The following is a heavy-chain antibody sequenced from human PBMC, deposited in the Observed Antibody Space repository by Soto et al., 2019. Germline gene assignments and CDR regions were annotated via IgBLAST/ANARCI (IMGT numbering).Heavy chain of an antibody. D-gene: IGHD2-2*01. Sequence: GGTLRLSCAASGFTFSSYAMHWVRQAPGKGLEWVAVISYDGSNKYYADSVKGRFTISRDNSKNTLYLQMNSLRAEDTAVYYCASGLVVVVPAYFDYWGQGTLVTVSS. CDR2: ISYDGSNK. CDR1: GFTFSSYA. J-gene: IGHJ4*02. V-gene: IGHV3-30-3*01. CDR3: ASGLVVVVPAYFDY.